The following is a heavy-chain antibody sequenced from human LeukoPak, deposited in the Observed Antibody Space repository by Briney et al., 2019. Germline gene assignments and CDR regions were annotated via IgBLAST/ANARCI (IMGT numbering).Heavy chain of an antibody. CDR2: IYSGGST. Sequence: GGSLRLSCAVSGFTFISYSMNWVRQAPGKGLEWVSVIYSGGSTYYADSVKGRFTISRDNSKNTLYLQMNSLRAEDTAVYYCARETVGGSDYWGQGTLVTVSS. CDR1: GFTFISYS. V-gene: IGHV3-53*01. J-gene: IGHJ4*02. D-gene: IGHD1-26*01. CDR3: ARETVGGSDY.